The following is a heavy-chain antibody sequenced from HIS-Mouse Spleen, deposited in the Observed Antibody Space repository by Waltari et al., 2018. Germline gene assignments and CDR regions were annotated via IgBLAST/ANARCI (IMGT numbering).Heavy chain of an antibody. J-gene: IGHJ6*02. V-gene: IGHV3-53*01. CDR1: GFPVSSNY. CDR2: IYSGGST. CDR3: ARDTVIAARSYGMDV. D-gene: IGHD6-6*01. Sequence: EVQLVESGGGLIQPGGSLGLSCAASGFPVSSNYVSWFRQAPGKGLEWVSVIYSGGSTYYADSVKGRFTISRDNSKNTLYLQMNSLRAEDTAVYYCARDTVIAARSYGMDVWGQGTTVTVSS.